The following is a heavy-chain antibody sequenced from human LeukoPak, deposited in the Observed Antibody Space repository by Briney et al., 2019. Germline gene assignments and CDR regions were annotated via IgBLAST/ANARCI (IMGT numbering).Heavy chain of an antibody. CDR2: INPNSGGT. CDR3: ARAPPPYSSGWYGEGGDY. D-gene: IGHD6-19*01. J-gene: IGHJ4*02. Sequence: ASVKVSCKASGYTFTCYYMHWVRQAPGQGLEWMGRINPNSGGTNYAQKFQGRVTMTRDTSISTAYMELSRLRSDDTAVYYCARAPPPYSSGWYGEGGDYWGQGTLVTVSS. V-gene: IGHV1-2*06. CDR1: GYTFTCYY.